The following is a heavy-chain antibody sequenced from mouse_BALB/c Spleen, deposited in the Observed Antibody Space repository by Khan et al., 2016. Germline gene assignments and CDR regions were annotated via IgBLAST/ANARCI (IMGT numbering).Heavy chain of an antibody. J-gene: IGHJ2*01. V-gene: IGHV3-8*02. CDR3: AGYYGHFLDY. Sequence: EVKLEESGPSLVKPSQTLSLTCSVTGDSITSGYWNWIRKFPGNKLEYMGYISYSGSTYYNPSLKSRISITRDTSKSQYYLQLNSGTTEDTATYYCAGYYGHFLDYWGQGTTLTVSS. D-gene: IGHD1-1*02. CDR1: GDSITSGY. CDR2: ISYSGST.